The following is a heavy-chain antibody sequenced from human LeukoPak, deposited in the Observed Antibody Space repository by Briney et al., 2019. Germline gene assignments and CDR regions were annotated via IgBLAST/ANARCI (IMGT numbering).Heavy chain of an antibody. CDR3: ARDLTYYGSGSYYNPVAFDI. CDR2: IIPILGIA. J-gene: IGHJ3*02. CDR1: GGTFSSYT. D-gene: IGHD3-10*01. Sequence: GASVKVSCKASGGTFSSYTISWVRQAPGQGLEWMGRIIPILGIANYAQKFQGRVTITADKSTSTAYMELSSLRSEDTAVYYCARDLTYYGSGSYYNPVAFDIWGQGTMVTVSS. V-gene: IGHV1-69*04.